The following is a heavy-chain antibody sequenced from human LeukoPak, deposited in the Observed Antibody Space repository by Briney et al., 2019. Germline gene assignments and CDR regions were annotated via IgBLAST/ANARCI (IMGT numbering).Heavy chain of an antibody. CDR3: ARDYALSSSWYGYYFDY. J-gene: IGHJ4*02. D-gene: IGHD6-13*01. V-gene: IGHV3-21*01. Sequence: GGSLRLSCAASGFTFSSYGMNWVRQAPGKGLEWVSSISSSSSYIYYADSVKGRFTISRDNAKNSLYLQMNSLRAEDTAVYYCARDYALSSSWYGYYFDYWGQGTLVTVPS. CDR2: ISSSSSYI. CDR1: GFTFSSYG.